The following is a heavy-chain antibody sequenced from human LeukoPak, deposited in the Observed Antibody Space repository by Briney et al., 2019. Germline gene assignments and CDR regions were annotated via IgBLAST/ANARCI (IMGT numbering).Heavy chain of an antibody. V-gene: IGHV3-23*01. CDR2: SGSGGSP. J-gene: IGHJ4*02. CDR1: GFTFSSYW. D-gene: IGHD6-19*01. Sequence: GGSLRLSCAASGFTFSSYWMNRVRQAPGKGLEWVSTSGSGGSPFYADSVKGRFTISRDNSRNTLYLQMNSLRVEDTAVYYCAKGGSGWYPGFDYWGQGILVSVSS. CDR3: AKGGSGWYPGFDY.